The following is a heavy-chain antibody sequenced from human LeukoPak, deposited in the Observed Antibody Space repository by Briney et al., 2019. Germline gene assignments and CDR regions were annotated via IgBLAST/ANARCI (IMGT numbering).Heavy chain of an antibody. V-gene: IGHV3-15*01. CDR1: GFTFGDYA. CDR2: IKSKTDGGTT. Sequence: GGSLRLSCTASGFTFGDYAMSWVRQAPGKGLEWVGRIKSKTDGGTTDYAAPVKGRFTITRDDSKNTLYLQMNSLKTEDTAVYYCTTDLRYWGQGTLVTVSS. J-gene: IGHJ4*02. CDR3: TTDLRY. D-gene: IGHD3-9*01.